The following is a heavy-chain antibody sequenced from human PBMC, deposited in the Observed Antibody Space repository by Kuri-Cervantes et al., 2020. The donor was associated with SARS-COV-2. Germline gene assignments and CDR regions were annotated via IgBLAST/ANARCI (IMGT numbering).Heavy chain of an antibody. J-gene: IGHJ4*02. CDR1: GYSISSGYY. D-gene: IGHD6-6*01. V-gene: IGHV4-38-2*01. CDR3: ALRREQLGAFDY. CDR2: IYRSGST. Sequence: SQTLSLTCAVSGYSISSGYYWGWIRQPPGKGLEWIGSIYRSGSTYYNPSLKSRVTISVDTSKNQFSLKLSSVTAADTAVYYCALRREQLGAFDYWGQGTLVTVSS.